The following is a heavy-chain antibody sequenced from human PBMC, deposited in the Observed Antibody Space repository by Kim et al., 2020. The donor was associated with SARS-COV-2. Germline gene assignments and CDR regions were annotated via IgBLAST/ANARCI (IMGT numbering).Heavy chain of an antibody. J-gene: IGHJ5*02. CDR3: ARHSSPGGFDP. D-gene: IGHD6-19*01. Sequence: NYGPSFQGHVTISADKSISTAYLQWSSLKASDTAMYYCARHSSPGGFDPWGQGTLVTVSS. V-gene: IGHV5-10-1*01.